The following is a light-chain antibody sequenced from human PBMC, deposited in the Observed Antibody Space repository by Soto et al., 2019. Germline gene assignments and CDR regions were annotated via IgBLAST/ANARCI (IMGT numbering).Light chain of an antibody. CDR1: QDISNY. J-gene: IGKJ2*01. CDR2: DAS. V-gene: IGKV1-33*01. CDR3: QQYDNLPYT. Sequence: DIQMTQSPSSLSASVRDRVTITCQASQDISNYLNWYQQKPGKAPTLLIYDASNLETGVPSRFSGSGSGTDFTFTISSLQPEDIATFYCQQYDNLPYTFGHGTKLQIK.